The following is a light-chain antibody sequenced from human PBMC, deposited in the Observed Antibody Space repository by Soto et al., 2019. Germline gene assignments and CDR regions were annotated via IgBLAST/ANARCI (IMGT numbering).Light chain of an antibody. J-gene: IGKJ1*01. CDR1: QDISNY. Sequence: DIRMTQSPSSLSAAVGDRVTITCQASQDISNYLNWYQQKPGKAPKLLIYDASNLETGVPSRFSGSGSGTDFTFTISSLQPEDIATYYCQQYDNLPRMFGQGTKVEIK. CDR3: QQYDNLPRM. V-gene: IGKV1-33*01. CDR2: DAS.